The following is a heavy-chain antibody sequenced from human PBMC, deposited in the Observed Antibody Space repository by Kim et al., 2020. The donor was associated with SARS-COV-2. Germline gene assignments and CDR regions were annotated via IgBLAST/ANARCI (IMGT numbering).Heavy chain of an antibody. D-gene: IGHD1-26*01. Sequence: GGSLRLSCAASGFTFSSYGMHWVRQAPGKGLEWVAVISYDGSNKYYADSVKGQFTISRDNSKNTLYLQMNSLRAEDTAVYYCAKDLSGVGDYWGQGTLVTVSS. CDR2: ISYDGSNK. J-gene: IGHJ4*02. V-gene: IGHV3-30*18. CDR3: AKDLSGVGDY. CDR1: GFTFSSYG.